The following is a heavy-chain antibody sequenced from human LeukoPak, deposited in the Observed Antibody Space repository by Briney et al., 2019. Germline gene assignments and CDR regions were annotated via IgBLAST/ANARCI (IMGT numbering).Heavy chain of an antibody. V-gene: IGHV3-15*07. CDR1: GFTFSNAW. CDR3: TTEFSCSGGSCYLPYYYYGMDV. Sequence: PGGSLRLSCAASGFTFSNAWMNWVRQAPGKGLEWVGRIKSKTDGGTTDYAAPVKGRFTISRDDSKNTLYLQMNSLKTEDTAVYYCTTEFSCSGGSCYLPYYYYGMDVWGQGTTVTVSS. CDR2: IKSKTDGGTT. D-gene: IGHD2-15*01. J-gene: IGHJ6*02.